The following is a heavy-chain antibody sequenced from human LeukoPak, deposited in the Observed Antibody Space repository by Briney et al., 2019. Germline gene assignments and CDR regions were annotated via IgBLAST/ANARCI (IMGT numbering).Heavy chain of an antibody. CDR2: INPNSGGT. CDR3: ARDRYYGSGSYYSETTIFDY. D-gene: IGHD3-10*01. Sequence: ASVKVSCKASGYTFTGYYIHWMRQAPGQGLEWMGRINPNSGGTNYAQKLQGRVTMTRDTSISTAYMELSRLRSDDTAVYYCARDRYYGSGSYYSETTIFDYWGQGTLVTVSS. J-gene: IGHJ4*02. V-gene: IGHV1-2*02. CDR1: GYTFTGYY.